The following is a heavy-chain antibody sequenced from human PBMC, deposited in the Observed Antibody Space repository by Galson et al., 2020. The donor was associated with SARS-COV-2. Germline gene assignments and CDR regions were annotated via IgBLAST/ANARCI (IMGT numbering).Heavy chain of an antibody. CDR1: GFTFSNYD. Sequence: AESLSLSCAASGFTFSNYDMNWVRQAPGKGPEWVADIKHDGSNSYYADPLKGRFTRSRNNSKSTLYLQMNSLRAEDTAVYYCARGGECELPYYFDYWGQGTLVTVSS. V-gene: IGHV3-30*03. CDR2: IKHDGSNS. J-gene: IGHJ4*02. D-gene: IGHD1-26*01. CDR3: ARGGECELPYYFDY.